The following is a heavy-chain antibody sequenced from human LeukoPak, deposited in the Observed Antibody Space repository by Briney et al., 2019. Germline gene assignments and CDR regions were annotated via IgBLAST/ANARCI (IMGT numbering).Heavy chain of an antibody. J-gene: IGHJ3*02. D-gene: IGHD2-15*01. CDR3: ARSYPHCSGGTCYSYVFDI. V-gene: IGHV3-48*03. Sequence: GGSLRLSCAASGFTFRSYEMNWVRQAPGKGLDWVSYISGSGSTVKYADSVKGRFTISRDNAKRSLNLQMNNLRAEDTAVYYCARSYPHCSGGTCYSYVFDIWGQGTMVTVSS. CDR2: ISGSGSTV. CDR1: GFTFRSYE.